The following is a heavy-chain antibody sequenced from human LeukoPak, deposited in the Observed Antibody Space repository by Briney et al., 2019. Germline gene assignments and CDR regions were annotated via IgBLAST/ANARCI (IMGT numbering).Heavy chain of an antibody. D-gene: IGHD2-8*01. J-gene: IGHJ6*02. CDR2: IRSSSSNI. Sequence: GGSLTLPCAASGFTLNSHSMHWVRQPRGKGLEWVSYIRSSSSNIHYADSVKGRFTITRDDAKNTLYLQMNSLRAEDTAVYYCAREGCRLCPGDSKNYYGMDGGGQGTTVTVSS. CDR3: AREGCRLCPGDSKNYYGMDG. CDR1: GFTLNSHS. V-gene: IGHV3-21*05.